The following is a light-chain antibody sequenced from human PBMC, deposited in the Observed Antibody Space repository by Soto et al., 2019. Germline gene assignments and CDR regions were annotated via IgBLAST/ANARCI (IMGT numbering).Light chain of an antibody. Sequence: DIQMTQSPSTLSASVGDRVTITCRASQSISDWLAWYQQKPGKPPKLLIYKASTLESGVPSRFSGSGSGTEFTLTISSLQPDDFATYYCQEYNFYSTFGGGTKVEIK. V-gene: IGKV1-5*03. CDR2: KAS. CDR3: QEYNFYST. J-gene: IGKJ4*01. CDR1: QSISDW.